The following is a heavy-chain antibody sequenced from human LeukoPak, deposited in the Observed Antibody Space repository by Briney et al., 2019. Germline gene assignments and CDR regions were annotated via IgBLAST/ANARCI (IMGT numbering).Heavy chain of an antibody. D-gene: IGHD3-9*01. CDR1: GYSFTTYW. J-gene: IGHJ4*02. Sequence: GESLKISCGVSGYSFTTYWIGWVRQMPGKGLEWMGIIYPGDSDIRYSPSFQGQVTISADKSISTAYLQWSSLKASDTAMYYCARHRGYYDILTGYHFDYWGQGTLVTVSS. CDR3: ARHRGYYDILTGYHFDY. V-gene: IGHV5-51*01. CDR2: IYPGDSDI.